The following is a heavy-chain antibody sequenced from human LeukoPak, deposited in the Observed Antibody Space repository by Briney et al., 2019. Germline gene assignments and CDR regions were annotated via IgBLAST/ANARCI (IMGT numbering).Heavy chain of an antibody. Sequence: ASVKVSCKASGYMFAVFGITWVRQAPGQGLEWMGSIRVHNGDTNYAQKFQGRLTMTTDTSATTAYMELRSLKSDDTAVYYCARDRHDVGVAFDFWGQGTMVTVSS. D-gene: IGHD1-26*01. CDR2: IRVHNGDT. CDR3: ARDRHDVGVAFDF. J-gene: IGHJ3*01. CDR1: GYMFAVFG. V-gene: IGHV1-18*01.